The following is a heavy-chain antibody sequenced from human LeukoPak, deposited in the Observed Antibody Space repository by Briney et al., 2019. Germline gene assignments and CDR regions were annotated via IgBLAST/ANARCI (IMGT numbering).Heavy chain of an antibody. D-gene: IGHD6-13*01. CDR2: IWYDGSNK. CDR3: ARDRYNSSYYLFDY. V-gene: IGHV3-33*01. CDR1: GFTFSSYG. Sequence: GGSLRLSCAASGFTFSSYGMHWVRQAPGKGLEWVAVIWYDGSNKYYADSVKGRFTISRDNSKNTLYLQMNSLRAEDTAVYYCARDRYNSSYYLFDYWAREPWSPSPQ. J-gene: IGHJ4*02.